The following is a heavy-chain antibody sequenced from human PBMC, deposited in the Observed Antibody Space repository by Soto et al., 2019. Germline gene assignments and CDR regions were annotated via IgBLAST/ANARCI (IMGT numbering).Heavy chain of an antibody. CDR3: ARSEYSSSWGHFDY. V-gene: IGHV4-59*01. Sequence: SETLSLTCTVSGGSISSYYWSWIRQPPGKGLEWIGYIYYSGSTNYNPSLKSRVTISVDTSKNQFSLKLSSVTAADTAVYYCARSEYSSSWGHFDYWGQGTLVTVSS. J-gene: IGHJ4*02. CDR2: IYYSGST. CDR1: GGSISSYY. D-gene: IGHD6-6*01.